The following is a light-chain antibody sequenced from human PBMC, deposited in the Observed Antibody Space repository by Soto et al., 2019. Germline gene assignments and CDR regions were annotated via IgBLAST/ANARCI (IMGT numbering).Light chain of an antibody. CDR3: QQYDNPPLT. Sequence: DIQMTQSPSSLSASVGDRVTITCQASQDISNYLNWYQQKPGKAPKLLIYDASNLETGVPSGFSGSGSGTDFTFTISSLQPEDIATYYCQQYDNPPLTFGGGTKVEIK. CDR1: QDISNY. V-gene: IGKV1-33*01. CDR2: DAS. J-gene: IGKJ4*01.